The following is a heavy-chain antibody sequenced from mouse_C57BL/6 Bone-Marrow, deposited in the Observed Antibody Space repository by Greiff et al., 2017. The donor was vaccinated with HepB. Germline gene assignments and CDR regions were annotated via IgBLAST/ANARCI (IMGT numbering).Heavy chain of an antibody. CDR2: INPYNGGT. CDR1: GYTFTDYY. V-gene: IGHV1-19*01. J-gene: IGHJ4*01. Sequence: EVQLQQSGPVLVKPGASVKMSCKASGYTFTDYYMNWVKQSHGKSLEWIGVINPYNGGTSYNQKFKGKATLTVDKSSSTAYMELKSLTSEDSAVYYCARSRNLPYAMDYWGQGTSVTVSS. CDR3: ARSRNLPYAMDY.